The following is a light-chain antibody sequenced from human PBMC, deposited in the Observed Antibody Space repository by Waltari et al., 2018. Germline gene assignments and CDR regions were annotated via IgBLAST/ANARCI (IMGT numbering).Light chain of an antibody. CDR1: SLRPPY. V-gene: IGLV3-19*01. CDR2: GKE. J-gene: IGLJ2*01. CDR3: SSRNGRASQVV. Sequence: SSGLTQDPAVSVALGQPIRITFRGDSLRPPYASWYQVKTGQAPVLVMFGKEKRPSGVPDRISGESSETTSSLIITGAQAEDEADYYCSSRNGRASQVVFAGGTKVTVL.